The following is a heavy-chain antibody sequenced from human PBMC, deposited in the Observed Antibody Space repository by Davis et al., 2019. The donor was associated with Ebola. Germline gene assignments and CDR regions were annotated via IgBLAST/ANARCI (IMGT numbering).Heavy chain of an antibody. CDR3: SGSYRGFDY. Sequence: GESLKISCAASGFTFDDYAMNWVRQASGKGLEWVGRIRSKANSYATAYAASVKGRFTISRDDSKNTAYLQMNSLKTEDTAVYYCSGSYRGFDYWGQGTLVTVSS. CDR1: GFTFDDYA. J-gene: IGHJ4*02. D-gene: IGHD1-26*01. V-gene: IGHV3-73*01. CDR2: IRSKANSYAT.